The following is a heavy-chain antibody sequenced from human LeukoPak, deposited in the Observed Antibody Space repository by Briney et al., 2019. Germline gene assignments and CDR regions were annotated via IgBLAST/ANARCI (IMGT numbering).Heavy chain of an antibody. V-gene: IGHV4-61*09. D-gene: IGHD6-19*01. CDR2: INHSGST. Sequence: SQTLSLTCTVSGGSISSGHYFWSWIRQPAGRGLEWIGEINHSGSTNYNPSLKSRVTISVDTSKNQFSLKLSSVTAADTAVYYCARHRQWLVAIDYWGQGTLVTVSS. J-gene: IGHJ4*02. CDR1: GGSISSGHYF. CDR3: ARHRQWLVAIDY.